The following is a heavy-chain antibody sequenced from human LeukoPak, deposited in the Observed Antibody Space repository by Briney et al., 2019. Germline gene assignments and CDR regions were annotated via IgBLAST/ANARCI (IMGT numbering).Heavy chain of an antibody. CDR2: IRDDGSNK. V-gene: IGHV3-30*02. CDR3: AKESRRYCTNGVCPFDY. Sequence: GRSLRLSCAAAGFTVSTYGMHSVRQAPGKWLEWVAFIRDDGSNKYYAESVEGRFTISRDNSKNTLYLQVNSLRDEDTAVYYCAKESRRYCTNGVCPFDYWGQGTLVTVSS. J-gene: IGHJ4*02. D-gene: IGHD2-8*01. CDR1: GFTVSTYG.